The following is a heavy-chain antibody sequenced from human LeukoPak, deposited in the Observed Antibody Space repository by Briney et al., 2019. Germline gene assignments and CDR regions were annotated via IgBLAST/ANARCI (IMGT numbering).Heavy chain of an antibody. J-gene: IGHJ5*02. CDR3: AKTGAYYVTSPSPRFDP. D-gene: IGHD3-16*01. CDR2: ISGSGDAT. CDR1: GFTFSIYA. Sequence: GGSLRLSCAASGFTFSIYAMSWVRQAPGKGLEWVSTISGSGDATYYADSVKGRFTIPRDNSKNTLYLQMNSLRAEDTAVYYCAKTGAYYVTSPSPRFDPWGQGTLVTVSS. V-gene: IGHV3-23*01.